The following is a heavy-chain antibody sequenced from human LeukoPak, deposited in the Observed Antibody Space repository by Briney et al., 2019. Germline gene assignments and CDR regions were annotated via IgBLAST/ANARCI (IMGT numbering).Heavy chain of an antibody. V-gene: IGHV4-34*01. D-gene: IGHD3-22*01. J-gene: IGHJ4*02. CDR3: ARGRDSSETRKDY. CDR2: INHSGST. Sequence: SETLSLTCAVYGGSFSGYYWGWIRQPPGKWLEWIGEINHSGSTNYNPFLKRRVTISVGTSKNHFSRKLSSVTAADAAVYYCARGRDSSETRKDYWGQGTLVSVSS. CDR1: GGSFSGYY.